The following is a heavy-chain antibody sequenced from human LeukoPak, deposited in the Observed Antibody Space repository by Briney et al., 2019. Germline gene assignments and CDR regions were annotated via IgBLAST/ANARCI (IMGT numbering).Heavy chain of an antibody. D-gene: IGHD7-27*01. CDR2: ISAYNGNT. CDR3: ARAVSTGDLVVDNWFDP. V-gene: IGHV1-18*01. CDR1: GYTFTSYG. Sequence: GASVKVSCKASGYTFTSYGISWVRQAPGQGLEWMGWISAYNGNTNYAQKLQGRVTMTTDTSTCTAYMELRSLRSDDTAVYYCARAVSTGDLVVDNWFDPWGQGTLVTVSS. J-gene: IGHJ5*02.